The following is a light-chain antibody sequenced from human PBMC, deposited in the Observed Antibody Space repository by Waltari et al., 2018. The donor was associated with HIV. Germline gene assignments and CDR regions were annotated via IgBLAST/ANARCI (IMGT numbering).Light chain of an antibody. CDR1: SPNIGRNT. V-gene: IGLV1-44*01. Sequence: QSVLTQPPSASGTPGPRVTISCSGSSPNIGRNTVNWYQQLPGTAPKLLIYTNNQRPSWVPDRFSGSKSGTSASLAISGLHSDDEAHYYCGVWDDSLNGQVFGGGTKLTVL. J-gene: IGLJ2*01. CDR2: TNN. CDR3: GVWDDSLNGQV.